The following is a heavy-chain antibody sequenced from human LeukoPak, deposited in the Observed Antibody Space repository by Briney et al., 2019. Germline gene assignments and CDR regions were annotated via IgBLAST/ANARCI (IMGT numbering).Heavy chain of an antibody. V-gene: IGHV4-59*01. CDR3: ARVSGRYCSTTSCREIVRFDY. Sequence: PSETLSLTCTVSGGSISGYYWSWIRQPPGKGLEWIGYIYYSGNINYNPSLKSRVTISVDTSRNQFSLNLSSVTAADTAVYYCARVSGRYCSTTSCREIVRFDYWGQGTLVTVSS. D-gene: IGHD2-2*01. CDR1: GGSISGYY. CDR2: IYYSGNI. J-gene: IGHJ4*02.